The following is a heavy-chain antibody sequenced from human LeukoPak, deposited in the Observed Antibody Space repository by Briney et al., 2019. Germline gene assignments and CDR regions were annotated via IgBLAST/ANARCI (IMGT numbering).Heavy chain of an antibody. J-gene: IGHJ4*02. CDR2: ISDSGGST. CDR1: GVTFSSYA. Sequence: GGSLRLSCAASGVTFSSYAMSWVRQAPGQGLEWVSAISDSGGSTYYADSVKGRFTISRDNSKNTLYLQMNSLRAEDTAVYYCAKQDIRSSAWYDWGQGTLVTVSS. D-gene: IGHD6-19*01. V-gene: IGHV3-23*01. CDR3: AKQDIRSSAWYD.